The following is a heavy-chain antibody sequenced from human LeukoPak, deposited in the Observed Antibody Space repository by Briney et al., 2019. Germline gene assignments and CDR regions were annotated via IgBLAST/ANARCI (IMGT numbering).Heavy chain of an antibody. J-gene: IGHJ5*02. CDR2: INSDGSST. Sequence: GGSLRLSCPASGFTFSSYWMHWVRQAPGKGLVWVSRINSDGSSTSYADSVKGRFTISRDNAKNTLYLQMNSLRAEDTAVYYCARDSSSYNWFDPWGQGTLVTVSS. V-gene: IGHV3-74*01. CDR3: ARDSSSYNWFDP. CDR1: GFTFSSYW. D-gene: IGHD6-6*01.